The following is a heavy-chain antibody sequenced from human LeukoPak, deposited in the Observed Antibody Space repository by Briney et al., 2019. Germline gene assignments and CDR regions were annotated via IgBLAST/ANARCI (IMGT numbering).Heavy chain of an antibody. V-gene: IGHV3-15*01. D-gene: IGHD3-3*01. CDR1: GFTFINTW. J-gene: IGHJ3*01. CDR2: IKSNPDGGAT. CDR3: TTLGGLPGV. Sequence: PGGSLRLSCAASGFTFINTWMSWVRQAPGKGLEWVGRIKSNPDGGATDYAAPVKGRFTISRDDSKNRLYLQMNSLKTEDTAIYHCTTLGGLPGVWGRGTVVTVSS.